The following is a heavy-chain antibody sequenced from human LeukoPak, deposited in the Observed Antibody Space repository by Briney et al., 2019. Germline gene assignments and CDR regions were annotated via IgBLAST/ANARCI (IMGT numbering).Heavy chain of an antibody. V-gene: IGHV4-34*01. CDR2: INHSGST. D-gene: IGHD6-19*01. CDR3: ARVLEGSSGQHWYFDL. J-gene: IGHJ2*01. Sequence: SETLSLTCAVYCGSFSGYYWSWIRQPPGKGLEWIGEINHSGSTNYNPSLKSRVTISVDTSKKQFSLKLSSVTAADTAVYYCARVLEGSSGQHWYFDLWGRGTLVTVSS. CDR1: CGSFSGYY.